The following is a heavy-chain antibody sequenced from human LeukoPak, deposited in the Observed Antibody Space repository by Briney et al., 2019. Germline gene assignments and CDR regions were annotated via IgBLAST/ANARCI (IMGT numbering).Heavy chain of an antibody. Sequence: GASVKVSCKASGYTFTSYGFSWVRQAPGQGLEWMGWISTYYGNTSYAQKLQDRVTMTTDTSTSTAYMELTSLRSDDTAVYYCARVYSTNYYGSGDRPFLFDYWGQGTVVTVSS. V-gene: IGHV1-18*01. D-gene: IGHD3-10*01. CDR3: ARVYSTNYYGSGDRPFLFDY. CDR2: ISTYYGNT. CDR1: GYTFTSYG. J-gene: IGHJ4*02.